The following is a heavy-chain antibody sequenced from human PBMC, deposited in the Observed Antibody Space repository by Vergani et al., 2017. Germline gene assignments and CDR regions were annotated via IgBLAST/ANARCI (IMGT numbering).Heavy chain of an antibody. Sequence: QVQLVESGGGVVQPGRSLRLSCAASGFTFSSYGMHWVRQAPGKGLEWVAVIWYDGSNKYYADSVKGRFTISRDNSKNTLYLQMNSLRAEDTAVYYCARDLYCSGGSCYGDYFDYWGQGTLVTVSS. CDR1: GFTFSSYG. D-gene: IGHD2-15*01. J-gene: IGHJ4*02. CDR3: ARDLYCSGGSCYGDYFDY. V-gene: IGHV3-33*01. CDR2: IWYDGSNK.